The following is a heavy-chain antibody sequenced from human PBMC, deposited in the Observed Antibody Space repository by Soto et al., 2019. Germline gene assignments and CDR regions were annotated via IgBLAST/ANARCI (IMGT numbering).Heavy chain of an antibody. Sequence: DSGKVSFKVSGYPLTELSMHWVRQAPGKGLEWMGGFDPEDGETIYAEKFHGRVTMTEDTSTDTAYMELSSLRSEDTAVYYCAPAAHSGSYRTGAFDIWGQGTMVTVSS. CDR1: GYPLTELS. D-gene: IGHD3-10*01. CDR3: APAAHSGSYRTGAFDI. CDR2: FDPEDGET. J-gene: IGHJ3*02. V-gene: IGHV1-24*01.